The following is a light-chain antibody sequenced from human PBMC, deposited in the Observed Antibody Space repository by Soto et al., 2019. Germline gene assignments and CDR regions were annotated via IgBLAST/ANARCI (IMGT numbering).Light chain of an antibody. V-gene: IGLV2-14*02. CDR3: SSYSDSDTKV. CDR2: EVN. Sequence: QSALTQPASVSGSPGQSITISSTGTSSDVGSYHLVSWYQQYPGKAPKLIIYEVNNRPSGVSGRFSGSKSDTTAYLTISGLQAEDEADYYCSSYSDSDTKVFGTGTKVTVL. CDR1: SSDVGSYHL. J-gene: IGLJ1*01.